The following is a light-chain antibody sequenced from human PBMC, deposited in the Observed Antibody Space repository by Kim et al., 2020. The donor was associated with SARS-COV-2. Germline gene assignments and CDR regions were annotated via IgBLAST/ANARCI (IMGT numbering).Light chain of an antibody. CDR3: QTWDNITVV. J-gene: IGLJ2*01. CDR2: QDT. Sequence: SVSPGQTASITCSGDKLGEKYACWYQQKPGQSPVLVIYQDTKRPSGIPERFSGSNSGNTATLTISGTQAMDEADYYCQTWDNITVVFGGGTQLTVL. V-gene: IGLV3-1*01. CDR1: KLGEKY.